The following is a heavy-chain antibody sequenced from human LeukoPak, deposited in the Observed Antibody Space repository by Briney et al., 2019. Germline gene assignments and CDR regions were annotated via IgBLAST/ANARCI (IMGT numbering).Heavy chain of an antibody. CDR2: IIPIFGTA. Sequence: GASVKVSCKASGGTFSSYAISWVRQAPGQGLEWMGGIIPIFGTANYAQKFQGRVTITADESTSTAYMELSSLRSEDTAVYYCASPLIFHYSNYRYYFDYWGQGTLVTVSS. J-gene: IGHJ4*02. V-gene: IGHV1-69*13. D-gene: IGHD4-11*01. CDR1: GGTFSSYA. CDR3: ASPLIFHYSNYRYYFDY.